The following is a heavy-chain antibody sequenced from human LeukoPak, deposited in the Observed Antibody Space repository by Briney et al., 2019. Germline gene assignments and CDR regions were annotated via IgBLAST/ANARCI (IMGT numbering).Heavy chain of an antibody. V-gene: IGHV4-4*07. CDR1: GGSISSYY. D-gene: IGHD3-22*01. Sequence: KPSETLSLTCTVSGGSISSYYWSWIRQPTGKGLEWIGRIYTSGSTNYNPSLKSRVTMSVDTSKSQFSLKLSSVTAADTAVYYCARVSADYYDSSGYKALIFDYWGQGTLVTVSS. CDR3: ARVSADYYDSSGYKALIFDY. CDR2: IYTSGST. J-gene: IGHJ4*02.